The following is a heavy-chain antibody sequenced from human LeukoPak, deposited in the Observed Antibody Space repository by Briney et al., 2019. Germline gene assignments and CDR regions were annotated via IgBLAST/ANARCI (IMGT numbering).Heavy chain of an antibody. CDR3: ARHSGSGSLSRPFDP. CDR2: IYYTGST. Sequence: LETLSLTCSVSGGSVTSGGFYWGWLRQPPGKGPEWIATIYYTGSTYYNPSLNSRVTVSIDTSMNQFSLRLTSVTATDTAVYHCARHSGSGSLSRPFDPWGQGTLVTVSS. CDR1: GGSVTSGGFY. D-gene: IGHD3-10*01. V-gene: IGHV4-39*01. J-gene: IGHJ5*02.